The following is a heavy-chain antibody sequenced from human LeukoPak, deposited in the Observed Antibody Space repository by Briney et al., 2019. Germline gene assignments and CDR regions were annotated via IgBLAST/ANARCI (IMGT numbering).Heavy chain of an antibody. D-gene: IGHD1-20*01. CDR1: GFTFSSYA. CDR3: AKDLNWNDIDY. J-gene: IGHJ4*02. Sequence: GGSLRLSCAASGFTFSSYAMSWVRQAPGKGLEWVSGLSGSGGSTYYADSVKGRFTISRDNSKNTLYLQMNSLRAEDTAVYYCAKDLNWNDIDYWGQGTLVTVSS. CDR2: LSGSGGST. V-gene: IGHV3-23*01.